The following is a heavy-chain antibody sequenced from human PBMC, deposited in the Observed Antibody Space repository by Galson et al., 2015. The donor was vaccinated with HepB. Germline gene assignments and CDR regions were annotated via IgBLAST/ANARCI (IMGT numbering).Heavy chain of an antibody. V-gene: IGHV3-7*01. D-gene: IGHD3-16*01. CDR1: GFTFSSYW. J-gene: IGHJ4*02. Sequence: SLRLSCAASGFTFSSYWMSWVRQAPGKGLEWVANINQGGSDKYHVDSVTGRFTISRDNAKNSLYLQMNSLRAEDTAVYYCARDLWPIYYFDYWGQGTLVTVSS. CDR3: ARDLWPIYYFDY. CDR2: INQGGSDK.